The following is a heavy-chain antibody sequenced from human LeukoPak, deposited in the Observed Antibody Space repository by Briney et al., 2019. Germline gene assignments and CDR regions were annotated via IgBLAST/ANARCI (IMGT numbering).Heavy chain of an antibody. CDR1: GYTFTSYG. CDR3: ARGDSSSWYLIFDY. D-gene: IGHD6-13*01. CDR2: ISAYNGNT. J-gene: IGHJ4*02. Sequence: GASVKVSCKVSGYTFTSYGISWVRQAPGQGLEWMGWISAYNGNTNYAQKLQGRVTMTTDTSTSTAYMELRSLRSDDTAVYYCARGDSSSWYLIFDYWGQGTLVTVSS. V-gene: IGHV1-18*01.